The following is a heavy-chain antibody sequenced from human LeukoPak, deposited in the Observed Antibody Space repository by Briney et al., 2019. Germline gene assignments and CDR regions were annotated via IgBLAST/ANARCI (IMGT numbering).Heavy chain of an antibody. D-gene: IGHD3-9*01. J-gene: IGHJ4*02. Sequence: GASVKVSCKASGYTFTSYGISWVRQAPGQGLEWMGWMSAYNSNTNYAQKLQGRVTMTTDTSTGTAYMELRSLRSDDTAVYYCARDEDYHILTGYERFDYWGQGTLVTVSS. CDR3: ARDEDYHILTGYERFDY. CDR2: MSAYNSNT. V-gene: IGHV1-18*01. CDR1: GYTFTSYG.